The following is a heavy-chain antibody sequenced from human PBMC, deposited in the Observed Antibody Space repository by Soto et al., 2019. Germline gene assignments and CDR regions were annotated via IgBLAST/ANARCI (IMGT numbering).Heavy chain of an antibody. D-gene: IGHD1-26*01. J-gene: IGHJ4*02. V-gene: IGHV4-61*08. CDR3: ARGREYSGSDGDS. CDR2: ISYSGST. Sequence: QVQLQESGPGLVKPSETLSLTCTVSGDSVGTFGSYWSWIRQPPGKGLERIGYISYSGSTAYNPSLKSRVTILVDTSKNQLSLILSSVTAADTAFYYCARGREYSGSDGDSWGQGTLVTVSS. CDR1: GDSVGTFGSY.